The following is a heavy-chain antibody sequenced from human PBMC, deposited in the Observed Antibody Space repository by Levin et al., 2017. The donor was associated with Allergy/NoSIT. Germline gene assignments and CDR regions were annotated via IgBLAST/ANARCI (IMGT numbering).Heavy chain of an antibody. V-gene: IGHV1-18*01. D-gene: IGHD3-10*01. CDR3: TRAGSGSYYNDPNTYYGMDV. J-gene: IGHJ6*02. CDR2: ISASNGFT. Sequence: ASVKVSCKASGYTFSSYGVSWVRQAPGQGLEWLGWISASNGFTYYGQKFQGRVTLTTDTSASTAYMELRSLKFDDSAVYYCTRAGSGSYYNDPNTYYGMDVWGQGTTVSVSS. CDR1: GYTFSSYG.